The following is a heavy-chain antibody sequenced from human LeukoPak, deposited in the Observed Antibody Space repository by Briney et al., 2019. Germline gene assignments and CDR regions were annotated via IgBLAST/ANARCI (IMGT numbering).Heavy chain of an antibody. CDR3: AREGGSYRSFDY. D-gene: IGHD1-26*01. V-gene: IGHV4-4*07. CDR1: GDSFSSYY. Sequence: SETLSLTCTVSGDSFSSYYWSWIRQPAGKGLEWIGRMYSSGTTHYSPSLKSRITMSVDTSKNQFSLRLSSVTAADTAVYYCAREGGSYRSFDYWGQGTLVTVSS. J-gene: IGHJ4*02. CDR2: MYSSGTT.